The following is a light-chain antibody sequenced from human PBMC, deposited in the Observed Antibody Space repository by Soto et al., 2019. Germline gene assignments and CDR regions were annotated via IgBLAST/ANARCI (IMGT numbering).Light chain of an antibody. V-gene: IGLV1-51*02. CDR2: ENN. Sequence: QSVLTQPPSVSAAPGQKVTISCSGGSYNIGNNFVSWYQQLPGTAPKLLIYENNKRPSGIPDRFSGSKSGTSATLGITGLQTGDEADYYCGTWDSSLGAYVFGTGTKVTVL. CDR3: GTWDSSLGAYV. CDR1: SYNIGNNF. J-gene: IGLJ1*01.